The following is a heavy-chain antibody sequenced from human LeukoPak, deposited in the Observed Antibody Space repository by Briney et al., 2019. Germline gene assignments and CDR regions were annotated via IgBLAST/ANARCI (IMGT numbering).Heavy chain of an antibody. D-gene: IGHD1-26*01. CDR1: GFTFSSYA. J-gene: IGHJ6*02. CDR3: AKRREGYYYGMDV. CDR2: ISGSGGST. V-gene: IGHV3-23*01. Sequence: GGSLRLSCAASGFTFSSYALSWVRQAPGKGLEWVSAISGSGGSTYYADSVKGRFTISRDNSKNTLYLQMNSLRAEDTAVYYCAKRREGYYYGMDVWGQGTTVTVSS.